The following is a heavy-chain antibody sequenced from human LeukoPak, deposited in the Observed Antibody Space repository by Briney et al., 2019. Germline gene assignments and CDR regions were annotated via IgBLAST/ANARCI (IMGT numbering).Heavy chain of an antibody. J-gene: IGHJ4*02. V-gene: IGHV4-4*02. Sequence: SGTLSLTCAVSGGSITGSNWWTWVRQPPGKGLEWIGEIYHSGSTNYNPSLKSRVTISVDTSKNHFSLKLSSVTAADTAVYYCARGHCSGGTCYRNFFDYWGRGTLVTVSS. CDR2: IYHSGST. CDR1: GGSITGSNW. D-gene: IGHD2-15*01. CDR3: ARGHCSGGTCYRNFFDY.